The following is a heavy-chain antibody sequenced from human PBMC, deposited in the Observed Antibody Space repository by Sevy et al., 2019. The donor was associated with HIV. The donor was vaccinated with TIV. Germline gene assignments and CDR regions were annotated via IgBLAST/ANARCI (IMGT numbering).Heavy chain of an antibody. CDR2: FYNGDST. V-gene: IGHV3-53*01. Sequence: GGSLRLSCAATGFTVTSNYMSWVRQGPGKGLEWVSGFYNGDSTQYADSVKDRFTISRDKSNNTLYLQMDSLRAEDTAVYYCAREAGSSSFDYWGQGTLVTVSS. CDR1: GFTVTSNY. CDR3: AREAGSSSFDY. J-gene: IGHJ4*02. D-gene: IGHD6-13*01.